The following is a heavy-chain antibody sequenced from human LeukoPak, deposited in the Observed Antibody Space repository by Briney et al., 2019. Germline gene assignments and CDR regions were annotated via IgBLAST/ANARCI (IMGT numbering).Heavy chain of an antibody. V-gene: IGHV3-15*01. Sequence: GGSLRLSCAVSGLTFSNAWMTWVRQAPGKGREWVGRITTKSDGGTTDYAAPVRGRFTITRDDSKSTLHLQMDSLKTEDTALYYCSTGIGTNDWWGQGTLVIVSS. CDR1: GLTFSNAW. D-gene: IGHD1-1*01. CDR2: ITTKSDGGTT. CDR3: STGIGTNDW. J-gene: IGHJ4*02.